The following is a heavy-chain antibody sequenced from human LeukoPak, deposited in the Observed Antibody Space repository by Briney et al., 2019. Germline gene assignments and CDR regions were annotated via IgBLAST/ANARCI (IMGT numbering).Heavy chain of an antibody. D-gene: IGHD3-22*01. CDR1: GGTFSSYA. J-gene: IGHJ4*02. CDR2: IIPILGIA. V-gene: IGHV1-69*04. Sequence: SVKVSCKASGGTFSSYAISWVRQAPGQGLEWMGRIIPILGIANYAQKFQGRVTMTEDTSTDTAYMELSSLRSEDTAVYYCATAYYYDSSGYWRGFDYWGQGTLVTVSS. CDR3: ATAYYYDSSGYWRGFDY.